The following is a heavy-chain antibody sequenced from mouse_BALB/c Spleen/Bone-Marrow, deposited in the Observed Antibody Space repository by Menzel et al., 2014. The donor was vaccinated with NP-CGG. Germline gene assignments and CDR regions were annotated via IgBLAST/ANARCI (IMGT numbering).Heavy chain of an antibody. Sequence: QVQLKESGAELAKPGASVKMSCKASGYTFTSYWVHWVKQRPGQGLEWIGYINPSTGYTEYNQKFKDKASLTADKSSSTAYMQLSSLTSEDSAVYYCAREGDYDGFAYWGQGTLVTVSA. CDR1: GYTFTSYW. D-gene: IGHD2-4*01. V-gene: IGHV1-7*01. CDR3: AREGDYDGFAY. CDR2: INPSTGYT. J-gene: IGHJ3*01.